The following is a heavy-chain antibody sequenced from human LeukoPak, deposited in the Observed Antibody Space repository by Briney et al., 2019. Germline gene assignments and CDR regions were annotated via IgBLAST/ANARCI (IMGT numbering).Heavy chain of an antibody. D-gene: IGHD2-8*01. Sequence: EASVKVSCKASGYTFTSYAMHWVRQAPGQRLEWMGWINAGNGNTKYSQEFQGRVTITGDTSASTAYMELSSLRSEDMAVYYCARVGSVYARDAFDIWGQGTMVTVSS. J-gene: IGHJ3*02. V-gene: IGHV1-3*03. CDR3: ARVGSVYARDAFDI. CDR2: INAGNGNT. CDR1: GYTFTSYA.